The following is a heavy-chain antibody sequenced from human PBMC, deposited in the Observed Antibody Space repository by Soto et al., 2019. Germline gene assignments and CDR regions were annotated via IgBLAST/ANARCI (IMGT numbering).Heavy chain of an antibody. Sequence: EVRLLESGGGLAQPGGSLRLSCAATGCTFSSSAMNWVRQAPGKGLEWVSSIRVGGGDTFYADSVRGRFTVSRDISRSTLYLQMNSLRAEDTAIYYCAKCSVGTVRSSGWCNWFDPWGQGTLVTVSS. CDR1: GCTFSSSA. J-gene: IGHJ5*02. CDR2: IRVGGGDT. D-gene: IGHD6-19*01. V-gene: IGHV3-23*01. CDR3: AKCSVGTVRSSGWCNWFDP.